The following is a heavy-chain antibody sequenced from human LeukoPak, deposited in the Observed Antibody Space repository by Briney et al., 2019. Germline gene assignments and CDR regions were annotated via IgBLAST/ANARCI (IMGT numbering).Heavy chain of an antibody. Sequence: ASVKVSCKASGYTFTSYDINWVRQATGQGLEWMGWMNPNSGNTGYAQKFQGRVTITRDTSISTAYMELSSLRSEDTAVYYCARSIAAADNWFDPWGQGTLVTVSS. CDR2: MNPNSGNT. D-gene: IGHD6-13*01. V-gene: IGHV1-8*03. J-gene: IGHJ5*02. CDR1: GYTFTSYD. CDR3: ARSIAAADNWFDP.